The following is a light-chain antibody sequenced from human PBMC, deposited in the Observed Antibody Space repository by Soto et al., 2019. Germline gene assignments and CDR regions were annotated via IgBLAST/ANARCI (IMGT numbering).Light chain of an antibody. V-gene: IGKV3-15*01. Sequence: EVVMTQYPATLSVSPGERATLSCRASQSVSSNLAWYQQKPGQAPRLLIYGASTRATGIPARFSGSGSGTEFTLTISSLQSEDFAVYYCQQYNIWLSFGGGXXVXXK. J-gene: IGKJ4*01. CDR2: GAS. CDR3: QQYNIWLS. CDR1: QSVSSN.